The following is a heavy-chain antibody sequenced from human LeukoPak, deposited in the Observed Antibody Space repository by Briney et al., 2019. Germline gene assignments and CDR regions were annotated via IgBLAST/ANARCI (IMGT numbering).Heavy chain of an antibody. D-gene: IGHD4-11*01. CDR2: ISGSGGST. J-gene: IGHJ4*02. CDR1: GFTFSSYA. Sequence: GSLRLSCAASGFTFSSYAMSWVRQAPGKGLEWVSAISGSGGSTYYADSVKGRFTISRDNAKNSLYLQMNSLRAEDTAVYYCARGLTNYRNYGFSDYWGQGTLVTVSS. CDR3: ARGLTNYRNYGFSDY. V-gene: IGHV3-23*01.